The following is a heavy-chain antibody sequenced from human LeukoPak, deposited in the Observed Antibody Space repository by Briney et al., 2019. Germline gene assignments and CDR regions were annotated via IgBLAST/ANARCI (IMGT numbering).Heavy chain of an antibody. V-gene: IGHV3-15*01. CDR2: IKSKPDGGTT. Sequence: GGSLRLSCAASGFSFNNVWMSWVRQAPGKGLEWVGHIKSKPDGGTTECAAPVKVRFTISRDDSKNTLFLQMNSLRTEDTAVYYCTSLGATGFYAFDYWGQGTLVTVSS. J-gene: IGHJ4*02. CDR1: GFSFNNVW. CDR3: TSLGATGFYAFDY. D-gene: IGHD2/OR15-2a*01.